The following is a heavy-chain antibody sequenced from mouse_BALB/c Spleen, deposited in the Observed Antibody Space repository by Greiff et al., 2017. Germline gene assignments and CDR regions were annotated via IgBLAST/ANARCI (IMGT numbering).Heavy chain of an antibody. CDR2: ISYSGST. CDR1: GYSITSDYA. Sequence: EVKLQESGPGLVKPSQSLSLTCTVTGYSITSDYAWNWIRQFPGNKLEWMGYISYSGSTSYNPSLKSRISITRDTSKNQFFLQLNSVTTEDTATYYCARYITPSFDYWGQGTTLTVSS. J-gene: IGHJ2*01. V-gene: IGHV3-2*02. CDR3: ARYITPSFDY. D-gene: IGHD1-1*01.